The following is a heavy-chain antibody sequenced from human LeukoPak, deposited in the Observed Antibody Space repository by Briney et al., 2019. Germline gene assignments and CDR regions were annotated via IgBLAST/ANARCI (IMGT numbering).Heavy chain of an antibody. CDR1: GFTVSSNF. Sequence: PGGSLRLSCAASGFTVSSNFMTWVRQAPGKGLEWVSVISSGGTTYYADSVKGRITISRHISKNTVYLQMNSLRAEDTAVYYCARDRSYGDFAWGYWGQGTLVTVSS. D-gene: IGHD4-17*01. J-gene: IGHJ4*02. CDR2: ISSGGTT. V-gene: IGHV3-53*04. CDR3: ARDRSYGDFAWGY.